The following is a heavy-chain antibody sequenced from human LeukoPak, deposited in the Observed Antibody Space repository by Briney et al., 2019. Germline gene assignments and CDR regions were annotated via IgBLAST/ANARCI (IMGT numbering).Heavy chain of an antibody. D-gene: IGHD3-9*01. CDR2: IYYSGST. Sequence: SETLSLTCAVYGGSFSGYYWSWIRQPPGKGLEWIGSIYYSGSTYYNPSLKSRVTISVDTSKNQFSLKLSSVTAADTAVYYCASQSIDILTGYDSNYYYYYMDVWGKGTTVTISS. J-gene: IGHJ6*03. V-gene: IGHV4-34*01. CDR3: ASQSIDILTGYDSNYYYYYMDV. CDR1: GGSFSGYY.